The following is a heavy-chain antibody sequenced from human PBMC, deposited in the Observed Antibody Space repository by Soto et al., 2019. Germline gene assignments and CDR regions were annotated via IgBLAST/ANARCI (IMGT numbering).Heavy chain of an antibody. CDR1: GFVFNNYA. Sequence: PGGSLRLSCAASGFVFNNYAMSWVRQAPGKGLEWVATLSSGGGTTYYTDSVKGRFTISRDNSMNLLYLQMNSLRADDTAVYYCAKGGDCYDFSTGYYSRGNYFDYWGQGTLVTVSS. CDR3: AKGGDCYDFSTGYYSRGNYFDY. V-gene: IGHV3-23*01. D-gene: IGHD3-3*01. CDR2: LSSGGGTT. J-gene: IGHJ4*02.